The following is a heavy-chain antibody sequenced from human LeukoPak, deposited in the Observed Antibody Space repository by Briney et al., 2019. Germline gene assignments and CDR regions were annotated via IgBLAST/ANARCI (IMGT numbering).Heavy chain of an antibody. CDR2: ISAYNGNT. Sequence: ASVKVSCKASGYTFTSYGISWVRQAPGQGLEWMGWISAYNGNTNYAQKLQGRVTMTTDTSTSTAYMELRSLRSDDTAVYYCARDDPFPGLEPPFDYWGQGTLVTVPS. D-gene: IGHD1-14*01. CDR1: GYTFTSYG. V-gene: IGHV1-18*01. J-gene: IGHJ4*02. CDR3: ARDDPFPGLEPPFDY.